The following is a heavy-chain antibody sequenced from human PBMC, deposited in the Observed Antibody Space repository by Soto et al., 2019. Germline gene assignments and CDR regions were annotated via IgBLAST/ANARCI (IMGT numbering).Heavy chain of an antibody. J-gene: IGHJ4*02. Sequence: GGSLRLSCAASGFTFSSYAMSWVRQAPGKGLEWVSGIRDNSAKTWYADSVKGRFTISRDASKNTLYLQMNGLRVEDTAVYYCAKETSEVGRPLFDYWGQGTLVTVSS. CDR1: GFTFSSYA. CDR2: IRDNSAKT. CDR3: AKETSEVGRPLFDY. D-gene: IGHD1-26*01. V-gene: IGHV3-23*01.